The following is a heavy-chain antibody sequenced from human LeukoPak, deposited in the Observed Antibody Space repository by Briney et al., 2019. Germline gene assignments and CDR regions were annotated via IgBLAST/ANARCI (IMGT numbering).Heavy chain of an antibody. V-gene: IGHV3-9*01. J-gene: IGHJ4*02. CDR2: LRWNSDNI. D-gene: IGHD1-1*01. Sequence: PGRSLRLSCAASGFTFDDYAMHWVRQAPGKGLEWVAGLRWNSDNIVYVDSVKGRFSISRDNAKNSLYLQMNSLKPEDTGLYFCAKDFNDFSGFDYWGQGTLVTVSS. CDR3: AKDFNDFSGFDY. CDR1: GFTFDDYA.